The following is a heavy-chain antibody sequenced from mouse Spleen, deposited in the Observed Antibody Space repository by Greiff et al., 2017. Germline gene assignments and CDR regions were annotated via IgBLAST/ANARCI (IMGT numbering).Heavy chain of an antibody. D-gene: IGHD1-1*01. V-gene: IGHV1-53*01. CDR3: ARYEPLYYYGSSYAMDY. J-gene: IGHJ4*01. CDR2: INPSNGGT. CDR1: GYTFTSYW. Sequence: QVQLQQPGTELVKPGASVKLSCKASGYTFTSYWMHWVKQRPGQGLEWIGNINPSNGGTNYNEKFKSKATLTVDKSSSTAYMQLSSLTSEDSAVYYCARYEPLYYYGSSYAMDYWGQGTSVTVSS.